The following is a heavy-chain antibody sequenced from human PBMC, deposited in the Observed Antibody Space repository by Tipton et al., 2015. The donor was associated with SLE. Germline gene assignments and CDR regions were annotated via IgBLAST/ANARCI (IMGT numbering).Heavy chain of an antibody. CDR1: GDSISSSTDY. CDR3: ARHGSLRSPLQH. D-gene: IGHD3-3*01. Sequence: TLSLTCTVSGDSISSSTDYWGWIRQPPGKGLEWIGSIYYSGSTYYNPSLKSRVTISVDTSKNQFSLKLSSVTAADTAVYYCARHGSLRSPLQHWGQGTLVTVSS. V-gene: IGHV4-39*01. J-gene: IGHJ1*01. CDR2: IYYSGST.